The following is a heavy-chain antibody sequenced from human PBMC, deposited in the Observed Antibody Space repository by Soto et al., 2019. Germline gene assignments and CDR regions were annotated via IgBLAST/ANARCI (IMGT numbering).Heavy chain of an antibody. Sequence: QVKLVQSGAEVKKPGASVKVSCKASGYTFTGYGINWVRQAPGQGLEWMGWISVYNGNTNYAQKLQGRVTMTTDTATSTAYMDLRSLSSDDTAVYYCERDSGDYCGSGTVGYWGQGTLVTVSS. CDR1: GYTFTGYG. V-gene: IGHV1-18*01. D-gene: IGHD3-10*01. CDR2: ISVYNGNT. J-gene: IGHJ4*02. CDR3: ERDSGDYCGSGTVGY.